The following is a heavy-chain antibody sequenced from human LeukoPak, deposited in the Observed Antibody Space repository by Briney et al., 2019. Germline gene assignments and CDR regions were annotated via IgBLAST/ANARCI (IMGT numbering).Heavy chain of an antibody. V-gene: IGHV1-18*01. CDR2: ISAYNGNT. J-gene: IGHJ6*02. CDR3: ARGPFRYYYDSSGYEWSRYYYYGMDV. D-gene: IGHD3-22*01. CDR1: GYTFTSYG. Sequence: ASVKVSCKASGYTFTSYGICWVRQAPGQGLEWMGWISAYNGNTNYAQKLQGRVTMTTDTSTSTAYMELRSLRSDDTAVYYCARGPFRYYYDSSGYEWSRYYYYGMDVWGQGTTVTVSS.